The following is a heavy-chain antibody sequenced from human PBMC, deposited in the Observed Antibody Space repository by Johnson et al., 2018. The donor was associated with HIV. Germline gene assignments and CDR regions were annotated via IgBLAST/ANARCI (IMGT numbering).Heavy chain of an antibody. CDR3: ARLKNGALDI. V-gene: IGHV3-23*04. CDR1: GFTFSSYA. J-gene: IGHJ3*02. Sequence: VQLVESGGGLVQPGGSLRLSCAASGFTFSSYAMSWVRQAPGKGLEWVSAISGSGGSTYFADSVKGRFPISRDNSKNTLFLQMNSLRVEDTAVYYCARLKNGALDIWGQGTMVTVSS. CDR2: ISGSGGST. D-gene: IGHD2-8*01.